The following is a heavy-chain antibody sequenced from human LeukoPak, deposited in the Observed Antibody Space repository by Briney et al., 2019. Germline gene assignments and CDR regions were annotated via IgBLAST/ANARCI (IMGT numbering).Heavy chain of an antibody. CDR1: GFTFDDYG. CDR3: ARDLVWSPDPHYDFWSGGYYYYMDV. V-gene: IGHV3-20*04. Sequence: PGGSLRLSCAASGFTFDDYGMGWVRQAPGKGLEWVSGINWNGGSTGYADSVKGRFTISRDNAKNSLYLQMNSLRAEDTALYYCARDLVWSPDPHYDFWSGGYYYYMDVWGKGTTVTVSS. CDR2: INWNGGST. J-gene: IGHJ6*03. D-gene: IGHD3-3*01.